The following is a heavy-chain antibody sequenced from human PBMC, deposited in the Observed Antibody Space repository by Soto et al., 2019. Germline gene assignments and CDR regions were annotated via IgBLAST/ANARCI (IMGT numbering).Heavy chain of an antibody. V-gene: IGHV3-23*01. J-gene: IGHJ6*02. CDR1: GFTFRSYG. Sequence: EVQLLESGGGLIQPGGSLRLSCVASGFTFRSYGMSWVRQAPGKGLEWVSTITFSGGSTDYADSVKGRFTISRDNSENTMYLQMHSLRAGDTALYYCAKGTSSSGRVMDVWGQGTTVTVSS. CDR2: ITFSGGST. D-gene: IGHD6-6*01. CDR3: AKGTSSSGRVMDV.